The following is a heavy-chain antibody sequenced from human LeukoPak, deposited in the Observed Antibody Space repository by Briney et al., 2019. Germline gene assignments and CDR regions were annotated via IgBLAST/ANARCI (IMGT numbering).Heavy chain of an antibody. D-gene: IGHD3-22*01. J-gene: IGHJ1*01. CDR3: ARRRYFDGSGYLE. V-gene: IGHV4-39*01. CDR1: GDSISRSDSY. Sequence: PSETLSLTCSVSGDSISRSDSYWDWVRQPPGMGLEWIGTIYYSGRTYYSPSLKGRVTMSVDTSKNQFSLNLRSVTAADTATFYCARRRYFDGSGYLEWGQGTLLSVSS. CDR2: IYYSGRT.